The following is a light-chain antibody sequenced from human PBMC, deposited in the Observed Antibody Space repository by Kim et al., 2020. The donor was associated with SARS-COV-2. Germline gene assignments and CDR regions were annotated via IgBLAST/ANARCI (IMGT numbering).Light chain of an antibody. J-gene: IGLJ1*01. CDR3: SSYTRSSTNYV. CDR2: AVS. Sequence: HSITISCTGTSSDVGSYNYVSWYQQHPGKAPKLMIYAVSNRPSGVSNRFFGSKSGNTASLTISGLQAEDEADYYCSSYTRSSTNYVFGTGTKVTVL. V-gene: IGLV2-14*03. CDR1: SSDVGSYNY.